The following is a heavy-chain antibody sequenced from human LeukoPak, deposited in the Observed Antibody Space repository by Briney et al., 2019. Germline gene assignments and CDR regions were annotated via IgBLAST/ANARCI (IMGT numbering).Heavy chain of an antibody. D-gene: IGHD3-16*01. CDR1: GFTFDDYA. CDR3: AKDGGPHAFDI. Sequence: GGSLRLSCAASGFTFDDYAMHWVRQAPGKGLEWVSGISWNSGSIGYADSVKGRFTISRDNAKSSLYLQMNSLRAEDTALYYCAKDGGPHAFDIWGQGTMVTVSS. J-gene: IGHJ3*02. V-gene: IGHV3-9*01. CDR2: ISWNSGSI.